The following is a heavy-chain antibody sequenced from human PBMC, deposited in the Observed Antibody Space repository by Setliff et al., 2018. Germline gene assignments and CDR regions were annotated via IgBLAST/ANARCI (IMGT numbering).Heavy chain of an antibody. J-gene: IGHJ4*02. CDR1: ANTFIAYY. Sequence: EASVKVSCKASANTFIAYYIHWVQQAPGQGLEWMGWINPNSAGTNYAQKFQGRVTMAWDASITTAYLDLSRLTSDDTASYYCAGVDVLTASPFWGLGTRVTVSS. V-gene: IGHV1-2*03. D-gene: IGHD3-9*01. CDR3: AGVDVLTASPF. CDR2: INPNSAGT.